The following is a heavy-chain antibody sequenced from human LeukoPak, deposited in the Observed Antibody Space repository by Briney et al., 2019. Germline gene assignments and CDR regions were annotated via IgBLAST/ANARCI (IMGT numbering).Heavy chain of an antibody. CDR3: ARVKGHSRGSYSFDY. J-gene: IGHJ4*02. V-gene: IGHV3-23*01. CDR1: GFTFSSYA. Sequence: GGSLRLSCAASGFTFSSYAMSWVRQAPGKGLEWVSAISGSGGSTYYADSVKGRFTISRDNAKNSLYLQMNSLRDEDTAVYYCARVKGHSRGSYSFDYWGQGTLLTVSS. D-gene: IGHD1-26*01. CDR2: ISGSGGST.